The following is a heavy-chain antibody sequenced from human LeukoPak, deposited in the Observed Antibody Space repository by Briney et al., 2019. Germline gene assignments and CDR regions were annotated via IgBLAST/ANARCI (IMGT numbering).Heavy chain of an antibody. J-gene: IGHJ6*02. V-gene: IGHV4-59*01. CDR2: IYYSGST. CDR3: ARLVVVAATGFYYYYYGMDV. Sequence: PSETLSLTCTGSGGSISSYYWSWIRQPPGKGLEWIGYIYYSGSTNYNPSLKSRVTISVDTSKNQFSLKLSSVTAADTAVYYCARLVVVAATGFYYYYYGMDVWGQGTTVTVSS. D-gene: IGHD2-15*01. CDR1: GGSISSYY.